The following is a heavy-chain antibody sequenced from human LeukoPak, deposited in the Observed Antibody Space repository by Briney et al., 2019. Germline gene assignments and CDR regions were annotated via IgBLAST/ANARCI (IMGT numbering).Heavy chain of an antibody. CDR3: ARLPRIPYYYYYYMDV. CDR2: ISSSGSTI. J-gene: IGHJ6*03. D-gene: IGHD1-14*01. Sequence: GGSLRLSCAASGFTFSSYEMNWVRQAPGKGLEWVSYISSSGSTIYYADSVKGRFTISRDNAKNSLYLQMNSLRAEDTAVYYCARLPRIPYYYYYYMDVWGKGTTVTISS. CDR1: GFTFSSYE. V-gene: IGHV3-48*03.